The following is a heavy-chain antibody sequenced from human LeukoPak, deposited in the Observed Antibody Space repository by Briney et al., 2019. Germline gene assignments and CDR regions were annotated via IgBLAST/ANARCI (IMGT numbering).Heavy chain of an antibody. V-gene: IGHV4-38-2*02. J-gene: IGHJ4*02. CDR3: ARTLVGAKSTTLGGYFDY. Sequence: PSETLSLTCTVSGYSISSGYYWGWIRQPPGKGLEWIGSIYHSGSTYYNPSLKSRVTISVDTSKNQFSLKLSSVSAADTAVYYCARTLVGAKSTTLGGYFDYWGQGTLVTVSS. CDR2: IYHSGST. D-gene: IGHD1-26*01. CDR1: GYSISSGYY.